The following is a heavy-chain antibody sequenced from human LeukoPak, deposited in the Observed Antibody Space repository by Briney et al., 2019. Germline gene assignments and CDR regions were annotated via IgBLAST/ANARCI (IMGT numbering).Heavy chain of an antibody. CDR2: FKTNSGQV. J-gene: IGHJ6*02. Sequence: PGGPLRLSCVASGFTFSDYAMNWVRQAPGKGLEWVSTFKTNSGQVYYAESVGGRFTISRVNSKNTVYLEMSSLRAEDTAVYYCAKDKGYYDSSGYYRGNGMDVWGQGTTVTVSS. V-gene: IGHV3-23*01. CDR3: AKDKGYYDSSGYYRGNGMDV. CDR1: GFTFSDYA. D-gene: IGHD3-22*01.